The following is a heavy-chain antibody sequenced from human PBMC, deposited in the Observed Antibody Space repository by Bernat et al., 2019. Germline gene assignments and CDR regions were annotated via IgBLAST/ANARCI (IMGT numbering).Heavy chain of an antibody. CDR1: GFIFSSYS. D-gene: IGHD4-17*01. CDR3: ARNYLDGDSFYYYYGMDV. Sequence: EVQLVESGGGLVQPGGSLRLSCAASGFIFSSYSTNWVRQAPGKGLEWVSYISSSSSTIYYADSVKGRFTNTRDNAKDSLFLQMNSLRAEETAVYYCARNYLDGDSFYYYYGMDVGGQGTTGTGSS. J-gene: IGHJ6*02. V-gene: IGHV3-48*01. CDR2: ISSSSSTI.